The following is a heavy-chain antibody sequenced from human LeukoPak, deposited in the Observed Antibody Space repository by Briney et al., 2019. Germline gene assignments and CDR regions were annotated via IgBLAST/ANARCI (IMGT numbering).Heavy chain of an antibody. J-gene: IGHJ4*02. V-gene: IGHV1-2*02. D-gene: IGHD3-22*01. Sequence: GASVKVSCKASGYTFTSYYMHWVRQAPGQGLEWMGWINPNSGGTNYAQKFQGRVTMTRDTSISTAYMELSRLRSDDTAVYYCARSTDKYYYDSSGSPLSYYFDYWGQGTLVTVSS. CDR1: GYTFTSYY. CDR2: INPNSGGT. CDR3: ARSTDKYYYDSSGSPLSYYFDY.